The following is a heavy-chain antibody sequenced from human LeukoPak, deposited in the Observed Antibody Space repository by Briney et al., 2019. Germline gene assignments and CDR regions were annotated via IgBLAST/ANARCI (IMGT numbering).Heavy chain of an antibody. D-gene: IGHD5/OR15-5a*01. CDR3: VRGDIQVSGIDAFDI. CDR1: GFTFRNYD. Sequence: GGYLRRSCAASGFTFRNYDMHWVRQFPGRGLEWVSAIGIADATHSPDSVKGRFTISRENAKNSLYLQMNSMRDGDTAVYYCVRGDIQVSGIDAFDIWGQGTMVTVSS. CDR2: IGIADAT. V-gene: IGHV3-13*01. J-gene: IGHJ3*02.